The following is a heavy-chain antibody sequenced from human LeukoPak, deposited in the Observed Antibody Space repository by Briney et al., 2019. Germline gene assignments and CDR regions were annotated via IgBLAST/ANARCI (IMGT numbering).Heavy chain of an antibody. D-gene: IGHD6-19*01. CDR3: ARGPYSSNNDY. V-gene: IGHV1-18*04. Sequence: ASVKVSCKASGYTFTGYYMHWVRQAPGQGLEWMGWISAYNGNTNYAQKLQGRVTMTTDTSTSTAYMELRSLRSDDTAVYYCARGPYSSNNDYWGQGTLVTVSS. J-gene: IGHJ4*02. CDR1: GYTFTGYY. CDR2: ISAYNGNT.